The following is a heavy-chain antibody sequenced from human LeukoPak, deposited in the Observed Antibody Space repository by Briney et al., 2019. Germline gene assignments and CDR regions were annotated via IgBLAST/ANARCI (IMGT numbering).Heavy chain of an antibody. CDR3: AKDWSEYCGSGSFDY. Sequence: GGSLRLSCAASGFTFSSYAMSWVRQAPGKGLEWVSAISGSGGSTYYADSVKGRFTISRDNSKNTLYLQMNSLRAEDTAVYYCAKDWSEYCGSGSFDYWGQGTLVTVSS. CDR1: GFTFSSYA. V-gene: IGHV3-23*01. D-gene: IGHD3-10*01. CDR2: ISGSGGST. J-gene: IGHJ4*02.